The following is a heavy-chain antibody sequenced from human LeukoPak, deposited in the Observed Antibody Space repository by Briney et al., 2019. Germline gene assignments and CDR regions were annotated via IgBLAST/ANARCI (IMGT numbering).Heavy chain of an antibody. CDR1: GFTFSDYY. Sequence: GGSLRLSCAASGFTFSDYYMSWIRQAPGKGLEWVSYISSSGSTIYYADSVKGRFTISRDNAKNSLYLQMNSLRAEDTAVYYCAKEAYYGSGSWFDYWGQGTLVTVSS. CDR3: AKEAYYGSGSWFDY. J-gene: IGHJ4*02. CDR2: ISSSGSTI. V-gene: IGHV3-11*01. D-gene: IGHD3-10*01.